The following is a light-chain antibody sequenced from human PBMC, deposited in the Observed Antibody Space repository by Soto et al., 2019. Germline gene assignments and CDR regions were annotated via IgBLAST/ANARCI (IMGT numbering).Light chain of an antibody. J-gene: IGKJ1*01. CDR1: QSVSNNY. CDR3: QQYAASPRT. CDR2: GAS. V-gene: IGKV3-20*01. Sequence: EVVLTQSPGTLSLSPRERATLSCRASQSVSNNYLAWYQHKPGQAPRLLIYGASNRAPGIPDRFSGSGSGPDFTLTICRLEPEDFAVYYCQQYAASPRTFGQGTLVEVK.